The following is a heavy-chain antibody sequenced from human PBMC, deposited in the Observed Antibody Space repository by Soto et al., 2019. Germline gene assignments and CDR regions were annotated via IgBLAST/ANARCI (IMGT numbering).Heavy chain of an antibody. CDR1: GFTFSSYS. CDR3: ARGRIQLWSPPGYYYGMDV. V-gene: IGHV3-21*01. Sequence: PGGSLRLSCAASGFTFSSYSMNWVRQAPGKGLEWVSSISSSSSYIYYADSVKGRFTISRDNAKNSLYLQMNSLRAEDTAVYYCARGRIQLWSPPGYYYGMDVWGQGTTVTVSS. CDR2: ISSSSSYI. D-gene: IGHD5-18*01. J-gene: IGHJ6*02.